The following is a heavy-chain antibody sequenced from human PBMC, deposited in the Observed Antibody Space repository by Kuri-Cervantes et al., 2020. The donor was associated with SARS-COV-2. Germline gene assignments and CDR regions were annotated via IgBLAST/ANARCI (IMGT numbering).Heavy chain of an antibody. Sequence: GESLKISCAASGFTFSSYEMNWVRQAPGKGLEWVANIKQDGSEKYYVDSVKGRFAISRDNAKNSLYLQMNSPRAEDTAVYYCARESYDSILDYWGQGTLVTVSS. V-gene: IGHV3-7*01. CDR1: GFTFSSYE. CDR3: ARESYDSILDY. J-gene: IGHJ4*02. CDR2: IKQDGSEK. D-gene: IGHD3-22*01.